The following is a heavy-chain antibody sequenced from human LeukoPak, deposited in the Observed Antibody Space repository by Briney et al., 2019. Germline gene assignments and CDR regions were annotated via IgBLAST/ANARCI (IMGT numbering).Heavy chain of an antibody. J-gene: IGHJ5*02. CDR1: GFTFSSYA. D-gene: IGHD3-10*01. V-gene: IGHV3-64D*09. CDR2: ISSNGGST. Sequence: AGGSLRLSCAASGFTFSSYAMHWVRQAPGKGLEFVSTISSNGGSTYYADSVKGRFTISRDNSKNTLYLQVSSLRAEDTALHYCVKDDRYFYGSGSPSWGQGTLSPSPQ. CDR3: VKDDRYFYGSGSPS.